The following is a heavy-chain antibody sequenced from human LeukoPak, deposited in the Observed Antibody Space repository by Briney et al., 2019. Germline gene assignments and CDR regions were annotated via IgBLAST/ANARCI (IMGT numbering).Heavy chain of an antibody. J-gene: IGHJ4*02. CDR3: ARDFEAAAGPNGPVDY. V-gene: IGHV3-23*01. CDR1: GFTFSSYA. CDR2: ISGSAGSP. Sequence: PGGSLRLSCAASGFTFSSYAMSWVRQAPGKGLEWVSAISGSAGSPHYADSVRGRFTISRDNSRNTLYLQMNSLRVEDTAVYYCARDFEAAAGPNGPVDYWGQGTLVTVSS. D-gene: IGHD6-13*01.